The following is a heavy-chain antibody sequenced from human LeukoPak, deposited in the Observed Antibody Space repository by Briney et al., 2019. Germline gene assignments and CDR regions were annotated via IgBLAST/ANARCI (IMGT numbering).Heavy chain of an antibody. J-gene: IGHJ4*02. Sequence: ASVKVSCKASGYTFTSYDINWVRQATGQGLEWMGWMNPNSGNTGYAQKFQGRVTMTRNTSISTAYMELSSLRSEDTAVYYCARGTLGYCSGGSCYDLYHYWGQGTLVTVSS. V-gene: IGHV1-8*01. CDR3: ARGTLGYCSGGSCYDLYHY. CDR2: MNPNSGNT. D-gene: IGHD2-15*01. CDR1: GYTFTSYD.